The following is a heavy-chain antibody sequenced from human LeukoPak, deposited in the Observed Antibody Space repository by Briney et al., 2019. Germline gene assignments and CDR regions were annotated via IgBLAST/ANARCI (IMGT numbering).Heavy chain of an antibody. J-gene: IGHJ4*02. CDR2: INQDGSVK. Sequence: GGSLRLSCAVSGFTFSDYWVTWVRQTPGKGLEFVANINQDGSVKNCVGSVKGRFTISRDNAKNSLYLQMGSLRVEDTAIYYCARDPGFSSFDYWGQGALVTVSS. D-gene: IGHD2-2*01. CDR1: GFTFSDYW. V-gene: IGHV3-7*01. CDR3: ARDPGFSSFDY.